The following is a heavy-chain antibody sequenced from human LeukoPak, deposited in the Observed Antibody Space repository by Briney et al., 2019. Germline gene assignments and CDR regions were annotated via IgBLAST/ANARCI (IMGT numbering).Heavy chain of an antibody. CDR1: GGSFSGHY. D-gene: IGHD6-19*01. Sequence: SETLSLTCAVYGGSFSGHYWSWIRQPPGKGLEWIGEINHSGSTNYNPSLKSRVTISVDTSKNQFSLKLSSVTAADTAVYYCATWGIAVAGTFDYWGQGTLVTVST. CDR2: INHSGST. CDR3: ATWGIAVAGTFDY. J-gene: IGHJ4*02. V-gene: IGHV4-34*01.